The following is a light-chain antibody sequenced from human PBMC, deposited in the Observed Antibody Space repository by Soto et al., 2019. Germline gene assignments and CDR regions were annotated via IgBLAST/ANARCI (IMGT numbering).Light chain of an antibody. V-gene: IGLV2-23*01. J-gene: IGLJ2*01. CDR1: SSDIGTYNL. Sequence: HSVLTQPASVSGSPGQSITISCTGTSSDIGTYNLVSWYQQHPAEAPKLIIYEGSKRPSGVSYRFSGSKSGNSASLTISGLQAEDEDDYYCRSFAGSGTWVFGGGTKLTVL. CDR2: EGS. CDR3: RSFAGSGTWV.